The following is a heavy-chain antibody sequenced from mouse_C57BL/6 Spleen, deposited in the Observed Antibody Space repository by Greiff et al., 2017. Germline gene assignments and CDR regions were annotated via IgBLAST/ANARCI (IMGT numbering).Heavy chain of an antibody. D-gene: IGHD2-4*01. CDR2: IWSGGST. CDR3: ARNEGEIYYDYEVSPMDY. J-gene: IGHJ4*01. Sequence: VMLVESGPGLVQPSQSLSITCTVSGFSLTSYGVHWVRQSPGKGLEWLGVIWSGGSTDYNAAFISRLSISKDNSKSQVFFKMNSLQADDTAIYYCARNEGEIYYDYEVSPMDYWGQGTSVTVSS. V-gene: IGHV2-2*01. CDR1: GFSLTSYG.